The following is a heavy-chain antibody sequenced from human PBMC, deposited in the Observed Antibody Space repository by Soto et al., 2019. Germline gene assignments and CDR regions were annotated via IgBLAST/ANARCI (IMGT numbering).Heavy chain of an antibody. CDR2: IYYSGST. J-gene: IGHJ4*02. CDR1: GGSISSGDYY. V-gene: IGHV4-30-4*01. CDR3: ARGNYYYDSSGYYNPSNFDY. Sequence: SETLSLTCTVSGGSISSGDYYWSWIRQPPGKGLEWIGYIYYSGSTYYNPSLKSRVTISVDTSKNQFSLKLSSVTAADTAVYYCARGNYYYDSSGYYNPSNFDYWGQGTLVTVSS. D-gene: IGHD3-22*01.